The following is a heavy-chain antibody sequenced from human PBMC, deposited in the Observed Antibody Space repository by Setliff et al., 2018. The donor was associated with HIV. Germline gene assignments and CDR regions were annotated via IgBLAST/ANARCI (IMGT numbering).Heavy chain of an antibody. CDR1: GYTFTGYY. CDR2: IKSNSGGT. V-gene: IGHV1-2*02. CDR3: ARVPVSSYYHYMDV. D-gene: IGHD6-13*01. Sequence: GASVKVSCKASGYTFTGYYMHWVRQAPAQGLEWMGWIKSNSGGTNYAQKFQGRVTMTRDTSISTAYMELSRLRSDDTAVYYCARVPVSSYYHYMDVWGKGTTVTVSS. J-gene: IGHJ6*03.